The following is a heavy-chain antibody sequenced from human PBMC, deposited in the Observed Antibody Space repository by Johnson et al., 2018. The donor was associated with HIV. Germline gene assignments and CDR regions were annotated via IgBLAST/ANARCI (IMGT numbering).Heavy chain of an antibody. J-gene: IGHJ3*02. D-gene: IGHD3/OR15-3a*01. CDR2: IYTGGST. CDR3: ARDPGLYDDIWVSAFDI. CDR1: GFTVSSNY. Sequence: VQLVESGGGLVQPGGSLRLSCAASGFTVSSNYMSWVRQAPGKGLEWVSVIYTGGSTYYADSVKGRFTISRDNSKNTLDLQMNNLRAEDTAVYYCARDPGLYDDIWVSAFDIWGQGTMVTVSS. V-gene: IGHV3-66*01.